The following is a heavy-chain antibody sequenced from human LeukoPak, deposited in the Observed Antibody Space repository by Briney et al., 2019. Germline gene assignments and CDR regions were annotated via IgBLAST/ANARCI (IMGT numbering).Heavy chain of an antibody. Sequence: SETLSLTCAVSGGSISSSKWWSWLRQPPGKGLEWIGEVFHSGSTNYNPSLKSRVTISVDKSKNQFSLKLNSVIAADTAVYYCARATAAPSSYFFDHWGQGTLVTVSS. CDR2: VFHSGST. CDR1: GGSISSSKW. J-gene: IGHJ4*02. D-gene: IGHD6-25*01. V-gene: IGHV4-4*02. CDR3: ARATAAPSSYFFDH.